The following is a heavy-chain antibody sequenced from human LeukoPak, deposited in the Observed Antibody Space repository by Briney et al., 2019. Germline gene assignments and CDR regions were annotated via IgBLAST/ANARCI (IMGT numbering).Heavy chain of an antibody. Sequence: PGGSLRLSCAASGFTFSTYWMNWVRQAPGKGLEWVANIKPDGRDKYYVDSVKGRFTVSRDNAKNSLYLQMNSLRAEDTAVYYCAKGGDHWGQGTLVTVSS. CDR2: IKPDGRDK. J-gene: IGHJ4*02. CDR1: GFTFSTYW. CDR3: AKGGDH. D-gene: IGHD3-16*01. V-gene: IGHV3-7*01.